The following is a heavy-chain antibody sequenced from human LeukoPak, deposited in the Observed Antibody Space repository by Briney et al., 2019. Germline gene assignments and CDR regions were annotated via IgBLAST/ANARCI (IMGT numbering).Heavy chain of an antibody. CDR1: GYIFTSYG. J-gene: IGHJ4*02. CDR2: INPNSGDT. D-gene: IGHD7-27*01. V-gene: IGHV1-18*01. CDR3: ARAGPLYTGAYLAY. Sequence: ASVKVSCKASGYIFTSYGISWVRQAPGQGLQWMGWINPNSGDTISAQKLHGRVTLTTDTSITTAYMELSSLTSDDTAVYFCARAGPLYTGAYLAYWGQGTLVTVSS.